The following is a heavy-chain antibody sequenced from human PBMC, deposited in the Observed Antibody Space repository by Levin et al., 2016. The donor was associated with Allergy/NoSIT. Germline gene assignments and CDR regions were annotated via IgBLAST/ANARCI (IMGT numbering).Heavy chain of an antibody. CDR3: AIPQVEYQPQGAFDI. Sequence: WVRQAPGQGLEWMGGIIPIFGTANYAQKFQGRVTITADKSTSTAYMELSSLRSEDTAVYYCAIPQVEYQPQGAFDIWGQGTMVTVSS. V-gene: IGHV1-69*06. CDR2: IIPIFGTA. J-gene: IGHJ3*02. D-gene: IGHD2-2*01.